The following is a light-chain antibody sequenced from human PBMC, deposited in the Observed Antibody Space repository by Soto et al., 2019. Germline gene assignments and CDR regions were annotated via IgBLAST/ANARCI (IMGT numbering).Light chain of an antibody. CDR3: QVCDSSSDLVL. CDR1: NVGTDA. J-gene: IGLJ2*01. V-gene: IGLV3-12*02. CDR2: SDT. Sequence: SYELTQPHSVSVATAQMARITCGGNNVGTDAVHWCQQKPGQDPVLVIYSDTNRPSGIPERFSGSNPGNTATLTTSRVEAGDEADYFCQVCDSSSDLVLFGGGTKVTVL.